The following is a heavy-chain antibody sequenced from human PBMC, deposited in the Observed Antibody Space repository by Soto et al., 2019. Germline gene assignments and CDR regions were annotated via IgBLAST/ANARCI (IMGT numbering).Heavy chain of an antibody. J-gene: IGHJ3*02. D-gene: IGHD1-26*01. Sequence: GGSLRLSCAASGFTFNSYWMHWVRQAPGKGLVWVSRINSDGSGTSYADFVEGRFTISRDNAKDTLYFQMNSLRAEDTAVYYCIRDFGEVGSTNAFDIWGQGTMVTVSS. V-gene: IGHV3-74*01. CDR3: IRDFGEVGSTNAFDI. CDR2: INSDGSGT. CDR1: GFTFNSYW.